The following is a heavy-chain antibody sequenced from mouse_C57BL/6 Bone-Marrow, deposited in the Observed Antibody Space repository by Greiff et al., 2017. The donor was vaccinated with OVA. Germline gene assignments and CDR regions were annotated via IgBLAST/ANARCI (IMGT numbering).Heavy chain of an antibody. D-gene: IGHD6-5*01. Sequence: EVQRVESGGGLVKPGGSLKLSCAASGFTFSSYAMSWVRQTPEKRLEWVATISDGGSYTYYPDNVKGRFTISRDNAKNNRYLQMSHLKSEDTAMYYCAREKAYLNYFDYWGQGTTLTVSS. V-gene: IGHV5-4*01. CDR1: GFTFSSYA. CDR2: ISDGGSYT. J-gene: IGHJ2*01. CDR3: AREKAYLNYFDY.